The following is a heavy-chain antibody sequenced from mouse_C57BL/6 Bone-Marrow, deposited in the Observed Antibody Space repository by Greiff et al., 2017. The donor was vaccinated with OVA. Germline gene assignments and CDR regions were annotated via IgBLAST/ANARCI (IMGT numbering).Heavy chain of an antibody. Sequence: VQLQQSGPELVKPGASVKISCKASGYAFSSSWMNWVKQRPGQGLEWIGRIYPGDGDTNYNGKFKGKATMTADKSSSTAYMQLSSLTSEDSAVYCCARQPFDYWGQGTTLTVSS. CDR2: IYPGDGDT. J-gene: IGHJ2*01. CDR1: GYAFSSSW. CDR3: ARQPFDY. V-gene: IGHV1-82*01.